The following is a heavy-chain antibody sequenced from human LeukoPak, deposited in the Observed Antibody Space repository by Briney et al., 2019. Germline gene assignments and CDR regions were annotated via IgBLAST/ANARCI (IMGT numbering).Heavy chain of an antibody. CDR3: ARSLNPGIAAAPLGGDY. CDR1: GFSFSSYG. J-gene: IGHJ4*02. D-gene: IGHD6-13*01. Sequence: PVRSLRLSCAASGFSFSSYGMHWVRQAPGTGPEWVAVIWYDGSMKYYADSVKGRFTISRDDSKHTLFLQMNSLRAEDTAVYYCARSLNPGIAAAPLGGDYWGQGTLVTVSS. V-gene: IGHV3-33*01. CDR2: IWYDGSMK.